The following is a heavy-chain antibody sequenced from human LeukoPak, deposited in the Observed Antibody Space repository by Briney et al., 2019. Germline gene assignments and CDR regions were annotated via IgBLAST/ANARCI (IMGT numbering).Heavy chain of an antibody. V-gene: IGHV1-2*04. Sequence: GASVKVSCKASGYTFTGYYMHWVRQAPGQGLEWMGWINPNSGGTNYAQKFQGWVTMTRDTSISTAYMELSRLRSDDTAVYYCARARDSSGRLDAFDIWGQGTMVTVSS. CDR2: INPNSGGT. J-gene: IGHJ3*02. CDR3: ARARDSSGRLDAFDI. D-gene: IGHD3-22*01. CDR1: GYTFTGYY.